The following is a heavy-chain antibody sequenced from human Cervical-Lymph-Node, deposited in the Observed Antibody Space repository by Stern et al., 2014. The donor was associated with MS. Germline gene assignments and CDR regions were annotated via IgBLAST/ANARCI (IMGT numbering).Heavy chain of an antibody. V-gene: IGHV3-53*01. CDR2: ITNVGST. D-gene: IGHD1-1*01. J-gene: IGHJ4*02. Sequence: VTLVESGGGVIQPGGSLRLSCTASGFTVSRDYLTWVRQAPGKGLEWVSLITNVGSTVYTDSVKGRFTISRDYSKNTVYLHMTSLRAEDTAMYYCARDTSSPERSDWWGQGTLVTVSS. CDR1: GFTVSRDY. CDR3: ARDTSSPERSDW.